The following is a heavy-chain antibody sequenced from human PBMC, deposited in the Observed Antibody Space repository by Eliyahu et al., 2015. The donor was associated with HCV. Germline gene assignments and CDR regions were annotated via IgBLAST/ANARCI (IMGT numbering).Heavy chain of an antibody. CDR2: INHSWRT. V-gene: IGHV4-34*01. CDR3: ARDLRITMIVVVANWFDP. Sequence: QVQLQQWGAGLLKPSETLSLTCAVYGGSFSGYYWSWIRQPPGKGLEWIGEINHSWRTQYNPSLKSRVTISVDTSKNQFSLKLSSVTAADTAVYYCARDLRITMIVVVANWFDPWGQGTLVTVSS. J-gene: IGHJ5*02. D-gene: IGHD3-22*01. CDR1: GGSFSGYY.